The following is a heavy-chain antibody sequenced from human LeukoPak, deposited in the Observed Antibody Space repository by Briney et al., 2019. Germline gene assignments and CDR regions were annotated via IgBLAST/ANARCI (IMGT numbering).Heavy chain of an antibody. CDR1: GGSISSYY. J-gene: IGHJ4*02. CDR3: ARVDSSSWYGVFGY. Sequence: PSETLSLTCTVSGGSISSYYWSWIRQPPGKGLEWIGYIYYSGSTNYNPSLKSRVTISVDTSKNQFSLKLSSVTAADTAVYYCARVDSSSWYGVFGYWGQGTLVNVSS. V-gene: IGHV4-59*01. CDR2: IYYSGST. D-gene: IGHD6-13*01.